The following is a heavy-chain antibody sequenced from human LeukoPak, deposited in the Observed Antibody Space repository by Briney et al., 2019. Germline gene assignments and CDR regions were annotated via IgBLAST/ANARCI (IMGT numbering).Heavy chain of an antibody. V-gene: IGHV3-9*01. CDR1: GFTFDDYA. J-gene: IGHJ4*02. Sequence: PGGSLRLSCAASGFTFDDYAMHWVRQAPGKGLEWVSGISWNSGSIGYADSVKGRFTISGDNAKNSLYLQMNSLRAEDTAVYYCAKVGGSYYDFWSGQIYWGQGTLVTVSS. CDR2: ISWNSGSI. CDR3: AKVGGSYYDFWSGQIY. D-gene: IGHD3-3*01.